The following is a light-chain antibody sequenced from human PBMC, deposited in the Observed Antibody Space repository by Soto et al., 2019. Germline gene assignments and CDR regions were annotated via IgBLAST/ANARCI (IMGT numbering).Light chain of an antibody. CDR3: LQHNTYPRT. J-gene: IGKJ1*01. CDR2: AAS. Sequence: GDRVTITCRASQSISSYLNWYQQKPGKAPKLLIYAASSLQSGVPSRFSGSGSGTEFTLTISSLQPEDSATYYCLQHNTYPRTFGQGTKVDIK. V-gene: IGKV1-17*01. CDR1: QSISSY.